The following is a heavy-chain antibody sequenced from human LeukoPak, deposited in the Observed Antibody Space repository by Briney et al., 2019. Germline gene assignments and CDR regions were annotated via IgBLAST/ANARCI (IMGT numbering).Heavy chain of an antibody. D-gene: IGHD6-13*01. CDR3: AKDSKSSSWYAFWY. J-gene: IGHJ4*02. V-gene: IGHV3-7*01. CDR2: IKQDGSEK. CDR1: GFTFSGYW. Sequence: PGGSLRLSCAASGFTFSGYWMGWVRQAPGKGLEWVANIKQDGSEKYYVDSVKGRFTISRDNSKNTLYLQMNSLRAEDTAVYYCAKDSKSSSWYAFWYWGQGTLVTVSS.